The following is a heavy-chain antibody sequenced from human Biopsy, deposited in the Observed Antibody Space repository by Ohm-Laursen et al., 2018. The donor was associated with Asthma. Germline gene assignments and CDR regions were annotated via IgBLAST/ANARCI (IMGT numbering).Heavy chain of an antibody. CDR3: ARCQVGYSSGWSLLLKKIYYSGMDV. D-gene: IGHD6-19*01. CDR2: IMTAFGTT. Sequence: GSSVKVPCKAPGGTFSNFAISWVRQAPGQGLEWLGGIMTAFGTTNYAQKFQGRVTITADKSTSTAYMEVTSLRSEDTAIYYCARCQVGYSSGWSLLLKKIYYSGMDVWGQGTAVTVSS. V-gene: IGHV1-69*06. J-gene: IGHJ6*02. CDR1: GGTFSNFA.